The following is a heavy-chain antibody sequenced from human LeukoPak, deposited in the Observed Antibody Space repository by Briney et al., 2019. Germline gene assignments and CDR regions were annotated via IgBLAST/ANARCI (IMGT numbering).Heavy chain of an antibody. CDR1: GFTFSSYA. Sequence: PGGSLRLSCAASGFTFSSYAMSWVRQAPGKGLEWVSAIGGSGGSTYYADSVKGRFTISRDNSRSTLFLHINSLRAEDTAVYYCAKGPQAYYYDSSGYWFDYWGQGTLVTVSS. V-gene: IGHV3-23*01. CDR3: AKGPQAYYYDSSGYWFDY. CDR2: IGGSGGST. D-gene: IGHD3-22*01. J-gene: IGHJ4*02.